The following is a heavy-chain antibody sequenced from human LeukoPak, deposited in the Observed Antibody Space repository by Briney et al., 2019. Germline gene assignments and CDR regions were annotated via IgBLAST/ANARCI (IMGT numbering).Heavy chain of an antibody. CDR3: ARDPPYCTNGVCYDYYYYGMDV. V-gene: IGHV3-23*01. CDR1: GFTFSSYA. J-gene: IGHJ6*02. Sequence: GGSLRLSCAASGFTFSSYAMSWVRQAPGKGLEWVSAISGSGGSTYYADSVKGRFTISRDNSKNTLYLRMNSLRAEDTAVYYCARDPPYCTNGVCYDYYYYGMDVWGQGTTVTVSS. D-gene: IGHD2-8*01. CDR2: ISGSGGST.